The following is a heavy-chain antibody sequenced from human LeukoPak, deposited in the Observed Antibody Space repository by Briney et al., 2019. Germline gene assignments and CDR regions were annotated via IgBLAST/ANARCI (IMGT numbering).Heavy chain of an antibody. CDR3: ASGRCSGSCYNL. Sequence: PSETLSLTCAVYGGSFSGYYWSWIRQPPGKGLEWIGEIDHSGSTNYNPSLKSRVTISVDTSKNQFSLKLSSVTAADTAVYYCASGRCSGSCYNLWGRGTLVTVSS. D-gene: IGHD2-15*01. CDR2: IDHSGST. J-gene: IGHJ2*01. V-gene: IGHV4-34*01. CDR1: GGSFSGYY.